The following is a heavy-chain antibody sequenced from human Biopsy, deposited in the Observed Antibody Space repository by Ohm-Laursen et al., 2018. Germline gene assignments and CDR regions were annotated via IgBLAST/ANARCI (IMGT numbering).Heavy chain of an antibody. V-gene: IGHV3-21*01. CDR3: ARDSSRRAREGGMDV. D-gene: IGHD6-6*01. CDR2: ISETSSHI. CDR1: GFSVSSYD. Sequence: SLRLSCAASGFSVSSYDMNWVRQAPGKGLEWISYISETSSHIYDADSVRGRFTVARDIAKNSLYLQLNSLRVEDAAVYYLARDSSRRAREGGMDVWGQGTTVTVSS. J-gene: IGHJ6*02.